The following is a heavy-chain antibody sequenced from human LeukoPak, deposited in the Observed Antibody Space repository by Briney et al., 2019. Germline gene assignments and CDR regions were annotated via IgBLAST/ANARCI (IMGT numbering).Heavy chain of an antibody. D-gene: IGHD5-12*01. V-gene: IGHV3-7*01. J-gene: IGHJ4*02. Sequence: GGSLRLSCVASGFTFSDYWMSWVRQAPGMGLEWVANIETDRDEKNNVDSVKGRFTISRDNARNSLYLQMSSLRVEDTAVYYCARDIPSGFYTPDYWGRGTLVTVSS. CDR3: ARDIPSGFYTPDY. CDR2: IETDRDEK. CDR1: GFTFSDYW.